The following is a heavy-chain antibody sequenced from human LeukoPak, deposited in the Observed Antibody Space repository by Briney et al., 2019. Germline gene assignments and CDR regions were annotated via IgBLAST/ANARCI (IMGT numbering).Heavy chain of an antibody. CDR2: IYYSGST. D-gene: IGHD4-17*01. CDR1: GGSISSYY. Sequence: SETLSLTCTVSGGSISSYYWSWIRQPPGKGLEWIGYIYYSGSTNYNPSLKSRVTISVDTSKNQFSLKLSSVTAADTAVYYCARRCLVGGDYGEVCYWGQGTLVTVSS. J-gene: IGHJ4*02. V-gene: IGHV4-59*08. CDR3: ARRCLVGGDYGEVCY.